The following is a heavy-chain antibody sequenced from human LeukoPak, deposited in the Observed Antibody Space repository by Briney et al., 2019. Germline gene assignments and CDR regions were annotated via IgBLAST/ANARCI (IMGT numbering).Heavy chain of an antibody. J-gene: IGHJ4*02. Sequence: ASVKVSCKASGYTFTDYYLHWVRQAPGQGFEWMGWINPNSGDTNYAQKFQGRVTMTRDTSISTAHMEMSRLRSDDTAVYYCAKANFLYCSSTTCLFDYWGQGTLVTVSS. D-gene: IGHD2-2*01. CDR1: GYTFTDYY. CDR2: INPNSGDT. V-gene: IGHV1-2*02. CDR3: AKANFLYCSSTTCLFDY.